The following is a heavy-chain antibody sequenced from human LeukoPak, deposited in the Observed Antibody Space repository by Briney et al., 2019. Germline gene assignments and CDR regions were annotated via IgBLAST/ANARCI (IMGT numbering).Heavy chain of an antibody. Sequence: GGSLRLSCAASGFTFSDYYMSWIRQAPGKGLEWVSYISSSSSYTNYANSVKGRFTISRDNAKNSLYLQMNSLRAEDTAVYYCARDSYYYDSSGYIYWGQGTLVTVSS. J-gene: IGHJ4*02. D-gene: IGHD3-22*01. CDR2: ISSSSSYT. CDR3: ARDSYYYDSSGYIY. V-gene: IGHV3-11*06. CDR1: GFTFSDYY.